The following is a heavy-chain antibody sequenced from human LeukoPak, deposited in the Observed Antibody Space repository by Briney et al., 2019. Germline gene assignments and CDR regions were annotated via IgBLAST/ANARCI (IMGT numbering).Heavy chain of an antibody. V-gene: IGHV1-3*01. CDR1: GYTFTSYA. D-gene: IGHD2-2*01. Sequence: ASVKVSCKASGYTFTSYAMHWVRQAPGQRLEWMGWINAGNGNTKYSQKFQGGVTITRDTSASTAYMELSSLRSDDTAIYYCARAGYCSGAACYAEGIDYWGQGTLVTVSS. CDR3: ARAGYCSGAACYAEGIDY. CDR2: INAGNGNT. J-gene: IGHJ4*02.